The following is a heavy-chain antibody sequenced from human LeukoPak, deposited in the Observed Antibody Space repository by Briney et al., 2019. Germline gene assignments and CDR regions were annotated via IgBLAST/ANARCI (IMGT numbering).Heavy chain of an antibody. CDR1: GFTFSSYG. Sequence: PGGSLRLSCAASGFTFSSYGMHWVCQAPGKGLEWVAVISYDGNKKYYADSVKGRFTISRDNFKNMLYLQMNSLRAEDTAVYYCAKHIAMGSGNYFDPYYYGIDVWGQGTTVTVSS. J-gene: IGHJ6*02. V-gene: IGHV3-30*18. CDR3: AKHIAMGSGNYFDPYYYGIDV. D-gene: IGHD3-10*01. CDR2: ISYDGNKK.